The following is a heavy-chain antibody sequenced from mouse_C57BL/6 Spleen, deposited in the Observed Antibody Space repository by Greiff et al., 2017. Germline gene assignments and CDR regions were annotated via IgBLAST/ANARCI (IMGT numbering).Heavy chain of an antibody. V-gene: IGHV1-55*01. CDR3: ARLSYGYDEAWFAY. J-gene: IGHJ3*01. Sequence: QVQLQQPGAELVKPGASVKMSCKASGYTFTSYWITWVKQRPGQGLEWIGDISPGSGSTNYNEKFKSKATLTVDTSSSTAYMQLSSLTSEDSAVYYCARLSYGYDEAWFAYWGQGTLVTVSA. CDR1: GYTFTSYW. CDR2: ISPGSGST. D-gene: IGHD2-2*01.